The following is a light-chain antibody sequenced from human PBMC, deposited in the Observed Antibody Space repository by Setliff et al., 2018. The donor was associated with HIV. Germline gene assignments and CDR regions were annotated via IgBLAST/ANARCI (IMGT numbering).Light chain of an antibody. CDR1: TSDIGNFDY. V-gene: IGLV2-8*01. CDR3: YSYAGNNFYV. CDR2: EVT. J-gene: IGLJ1*01. Sequence: SALTQPPSASGSPGQSVSISCTGTTSDIGNFDYVSWYQQHPGKAPKLIIYEVTKRPSGVPDRFSGSKSDNTASLTVSGLQTEDEADYYCYSYAGNNFYVFGSGTKVTVL.